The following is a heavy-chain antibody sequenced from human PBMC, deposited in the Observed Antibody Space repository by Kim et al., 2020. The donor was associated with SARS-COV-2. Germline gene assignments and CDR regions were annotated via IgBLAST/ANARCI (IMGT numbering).Heavy chain of an antibody. J-gene: IGHJ4*02. CDR2: IYPGDSDT. D-gene: IGHD4-17*01. CDR3: ARHHDYGGTWVDY. Sequence: GESLKISCKGSGYSFTSYWIGWVRQIPGKGLELIGIIYPGDSDTRYSPSFQGQVTISADKSISTAYLQWSSLKASDTARYYCARHHDYGGTWVDYWGQGTLVTVSS. V-gene: IGHV5-51*01. CDR1: GYSFTSYW.